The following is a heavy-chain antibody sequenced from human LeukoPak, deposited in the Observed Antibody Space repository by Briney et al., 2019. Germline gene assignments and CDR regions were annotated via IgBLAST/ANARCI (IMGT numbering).Heavy chain of an antibody. CDR2: MNPNSGNT. J-gene: IGHJ5*02. V-gene: IGHV1-8*01. CDR3: ARTGGYSYGYAGWFDP. Sequence: ASVKVSCKASGYTFTSYDINWVRQATGQGLEWMGWMNPNSGNTDYAQKFQGRVTMTRNTSISTAYMELSSLRSEDTAVYYCARTGGYSYGYAGWFDPWGQGTLVTVSS. D-gene: IGHD5-18*01. CDR1: GYTFTSYD.